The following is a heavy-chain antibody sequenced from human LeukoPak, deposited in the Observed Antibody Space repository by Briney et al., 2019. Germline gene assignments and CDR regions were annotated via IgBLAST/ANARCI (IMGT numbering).Heavy chain of an antibody. V-gene: IGHV3-30-3*01. CDR1: GFTFSTYA. Sequence: GGSLRLSCAASGFTFSTYAVHWVRQAPGKGLEWVAIISYDGSTKYYTDSVRGRFTISRDSSENTLYLQLNSLRPEDTAVYYCAITSRDSGPRGGQRGAFDIWGQGTMVTVSS. D-gene: IGHD3-10*01. CDR3: AITSRDSGPRGGQRGAFDI. J-gene: IGHJ3*02. CDR2: ISYDGSTK.